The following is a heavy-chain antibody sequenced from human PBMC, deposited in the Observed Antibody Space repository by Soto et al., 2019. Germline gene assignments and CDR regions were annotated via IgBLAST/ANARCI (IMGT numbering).Heavy chain of an antibody. J-gene: IGHJ3*02. CDR2: IYYSGST. CDR3: ARQPLHRVGSSISTLDI. Sequence: TSETLSLTCTVSGGSISSGGYYWSWIRQHPGKGLEWIGYIYYSGSTYYKKSLKSQVTKSVDTSKKQYSLKLNSVTAADTVVYYCARQPLHRVGSSISTLDIWGQGTVVTVSS. D-gene: IGHD1-26*01. CDR1: GGSISSGGYY. V-gene: IGHV4-31*01.